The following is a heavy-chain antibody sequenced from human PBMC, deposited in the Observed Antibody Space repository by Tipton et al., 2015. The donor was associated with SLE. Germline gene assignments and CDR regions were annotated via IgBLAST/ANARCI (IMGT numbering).Heavy chain of an antibody. V-gene: IGHV1-46*01. CDR2: INPSGGST. D-gene: IGHD6-13*01. J-gene: IGHJ4*02. CDR3: ASEAPGSSWYDRGAGSY. CDR1: GYTFTSYY. Sequence: VQLVQSGAEVKKPGVSVKVSCKASGYTFTSYYMHWVRQAPGQGLEWMGIINPSGGSTSYAQKFQGRVTMTRDTSTSTVYMELSSLRSEDTAVYYCASEAPGSSWYDRGAGSYWGQGTLVTVSS.